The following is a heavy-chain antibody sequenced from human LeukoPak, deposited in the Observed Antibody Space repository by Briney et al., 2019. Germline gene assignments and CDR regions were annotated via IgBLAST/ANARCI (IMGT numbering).Heavy chain of an antibody. CDR1: GFTFSNAW. CDR2: IGGVDDRT. J-gene: IGHJ4*02. Sequence: KAGGSLRLSCAASGFTFSNAWMSWVRQAPGKGLEWVASIGGVDDRTYYADSVKGRFTISRDNSKDTLFLQMNSLKADDTALYYCAKASRQAAVASPLDYWGQGSLVTVSS. D-gene: IGHD6-19*01. V-gene: IGHV3-23*01. CDR3: AKASRQAAVASPLDY.